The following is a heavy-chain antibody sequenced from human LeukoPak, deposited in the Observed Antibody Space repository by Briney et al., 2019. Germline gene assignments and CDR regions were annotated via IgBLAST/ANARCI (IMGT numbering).Heavy chain of an antibody. CDR2: INHSGST. J-gene: IGHJ4*02. D-gene: IGHD2-21*01. CDR1: GGSFSGYY. Sequence: SETLSLTCAVYGGSFSGYYWSWIRQPPGKGLEWIGEINHSGSTNYNPSLKSRVTISVDTSKNQSSLKLSSVTAADTAVYYCARRGLVVVPLWGQGILVTVSS. V-gene: IGHV4-34*01. CDR3: ARRGLVVVPL.